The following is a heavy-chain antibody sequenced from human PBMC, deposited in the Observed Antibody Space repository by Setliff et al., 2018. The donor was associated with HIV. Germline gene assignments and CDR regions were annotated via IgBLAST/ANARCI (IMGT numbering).Heavy chain of an antibody. CDR2: IRNQAYAGTT. V-gene: IGHV3-49*04. J-gene: IGHJ4*02. Sequence: GGSLRLSCTASGFTFGDYAMSWVRQAPGKGLEWVGFIRNQAYAGTTEYAASVKGRFTISSDDSKTIAYLQMDSLKTEDTAVYYCTRDSIYYDILTGYQYYFDYWGQGTLVTVSS. D-gene: IGHD3-9*01. CDR1: GFTFGDYA. CDR3: TRDSIYYDILTGYQYYFDY.